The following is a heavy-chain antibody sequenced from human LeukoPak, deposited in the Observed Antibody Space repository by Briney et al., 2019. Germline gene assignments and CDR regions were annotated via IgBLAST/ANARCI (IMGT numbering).Heavy chain of an antibody. J-gene: IGHJ5*02. CDR2: INSDGSST. Sequence: QPGGSLRLSCATSGFSFSSYWIHWVRQAPGKGLLSVSNINSDGSSTNYADSVKGRFIISRDNAKNTLYLQMNSLRAEDTAVYYCARDAPYSGSYCPWFDPWGQGTLVTVSS. V-gene: IGHV3-74*01. CDR1: GFSFSSYW. D-gene: IGHD1-26*01. CDR3: ARDAPYSGSYCPWFDP.